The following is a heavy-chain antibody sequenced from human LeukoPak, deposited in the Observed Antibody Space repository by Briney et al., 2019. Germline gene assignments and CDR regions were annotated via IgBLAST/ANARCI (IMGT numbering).Heavy chain of an antibody. CDR2: IYYSGST. Sequence: SETLSLTCTVSGGSISSYYWSWIRQPPGKGLEWIGYIYYSGSTNYNPSLKSRVTISVDTSKNQFYLKLSSVTAADTAVYYCARLGRWASWFDPWGQGTLVTVSS. V-gene: IGHV4-59*08. CDR3: ARLGRWASWFDP. J-gene: IGHJ5*02. D-gene: IGHD1-26*01. CDR1: GGSISSYY.